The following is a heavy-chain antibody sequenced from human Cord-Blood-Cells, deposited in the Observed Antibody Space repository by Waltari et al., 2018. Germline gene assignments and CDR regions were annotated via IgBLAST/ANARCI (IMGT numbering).Heavy chain of an antibody. V-gene: IGHV4-39*01. Sequence: QLQLQESGPGLVKPSETLSLTCTVSGGSISSSSYYWGWIRQPPGKGLEWIGSIYYRGSTYYNPSLKSRVTISVDTSKNQFSLKLSSVTAADTAVYYCASTREYYYDSSGYYNAFDIWGQGTMVTVSS. CDR1: GGSISSSSYY. CDR3: ASTREYYYDSSGYYNAFDI. CDR2: IYYRGST. D-gene: IGHD3-22*01. J-gene: IGHJ3*02.